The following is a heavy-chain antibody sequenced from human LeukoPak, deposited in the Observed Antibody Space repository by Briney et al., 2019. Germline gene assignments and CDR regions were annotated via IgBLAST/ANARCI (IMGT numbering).Heavy chain of an antibody. CDR3: ARVGGKYNWNYWFDP. V-gene: IGHV1-69*05. CDR1: GGTFSSYA. Sequence: SVKVSCTASGGTFSSYAISWVRQAPGQGLEWMGGIIPIFGTANYAQKFQGRVTITTDESTSTAYMELSSLRSEDTAVYYCARVGGKYNWNYWFDPWGQGTLVTVSS. CDR2: IIPIFGTA. D-gene: IGHD1-7*01. J-gene: IGHJ5*02.